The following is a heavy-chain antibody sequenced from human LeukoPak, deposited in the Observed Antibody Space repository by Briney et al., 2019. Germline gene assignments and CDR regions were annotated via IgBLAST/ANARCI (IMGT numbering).Heavy chain of an antibody. Sequence: SETLSLTCIVSDGSISNFFWSWLRQPPGKGLEWIGYIYSSGSTNYNPSLMSRVTMSIDTSKNQFSLRLSSVTEVDTDVYYCARGRVGRLQPLEHWGQGTLVTVSS. J-gene: IGHJ4*02. CDR2: IYSSGST. V-gene: IGHV4-59*01. CDR1: DGSISNFF. D-gene: IGHD1-26*01. CDR3: ARGRVGRLQPLEH.